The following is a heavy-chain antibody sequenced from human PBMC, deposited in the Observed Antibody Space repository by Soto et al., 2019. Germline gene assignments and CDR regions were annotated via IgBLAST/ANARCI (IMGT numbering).Heavy chain of an antibody. D-gene: IGHD1-26*01. CDR3: ATQEVGGTYVYTFDP. Sequence: QLHLRESGPGLVKPSETLSLTCTVSGGSITSSSYYWGWIRQPPGKGLEWIGSIYYSGSTYYNPSLRGRVTISLATSKNQFSLRLSSVTAADTAVYYCATQEVGGTYVYTFDPWGQGTLVTVSS. J-gene: IGHJ5*02. CDR1: GGSITSSSYY. CDR2: IYYSGST. V-gene: IGHV4-39*01.